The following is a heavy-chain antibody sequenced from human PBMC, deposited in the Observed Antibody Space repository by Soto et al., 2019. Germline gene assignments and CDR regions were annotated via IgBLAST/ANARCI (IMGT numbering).Heavy chain of an antibody. CDR2: IGTAGDT. J-gene: IGHJ6*03. CDR3: ARAGYNWNYNYYYYYMDV. D-gene: IGHD1-7*01. Sequence: GGSLRLSCAASGFTFSSYDMHWVRQATGKGLEWVSAIGTAGDTYYPGSVKGRFTISRENAKNSLYLQMNSLRAGDTAVYYCARAGYNWNYNYYYYYMDVWCKGTTVTVSS. CDR1: GFTFSSYD. V-gene: IGHV3-13*01.